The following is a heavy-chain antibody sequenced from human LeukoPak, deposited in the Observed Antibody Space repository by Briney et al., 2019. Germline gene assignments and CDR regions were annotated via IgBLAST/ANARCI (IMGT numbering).Heavy chain of an antibody. CDR1: GDSVSSNSAA. D-gene: IGHD2-2*02. CDR2: TYYRSKWYN. J-gene: IGHJ4*02. Sequence: SQTLSLTRAISGDSVSSNSAAWNWIRQSPSRGLEWLGRTYYRSKWYNDYAVSVKSRITINPDTSKNQFSLQLNSVTPEDTAVYYCARDSLYCSSTSCYRVPFDYWGQGTLVTVSS. CDR3: ARDSLYCSSTSCYRVPFDY. V-gene: IGHV6-1*01.